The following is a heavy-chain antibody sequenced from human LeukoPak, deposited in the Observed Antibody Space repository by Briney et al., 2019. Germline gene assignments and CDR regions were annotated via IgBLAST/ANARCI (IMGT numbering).Heavy chain of an antibody. CDR2: IYYSGST. CDR3: ARRGTMIVVVHGAFDI. V-gene: IGHV4-39*01. D-gene: IGHD3-22*01. Sequence: MASETLSLTCTVSGGSISSSSYYWGWIRQPPGKGLEWIGSIYYSGSTYYNPSLKSRVTISVDTSKNQFSLKLSSVTAADTAVYYCARRGTMIVVVHGAFDIWGQGTMVTVSS. J-gene: IGHJ3*02. CDR1: GGSISSSSYY.